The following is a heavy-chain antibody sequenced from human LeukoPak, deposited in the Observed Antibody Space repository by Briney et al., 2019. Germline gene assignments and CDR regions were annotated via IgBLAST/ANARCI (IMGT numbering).Heavy chain of an antibody. CDR1: GYTFSGYY. D-gene: IGHD6-25*01. CDR3: ARDARLYNYYYYMDV. J-gene: IGHJ6*03. V-gene: IGHV1-2*02. Sequence: GASVKVSCKASGYTFSGYYMHWVRQAPGQGLEWMGWINPNSGGTNYAQKFQGRVTMTRDTSISTAYLELSRLRSEDTAVYYCARDARLYNYYYYMDVWGKGTTVTVSS. CDR2: INPNSGGT.